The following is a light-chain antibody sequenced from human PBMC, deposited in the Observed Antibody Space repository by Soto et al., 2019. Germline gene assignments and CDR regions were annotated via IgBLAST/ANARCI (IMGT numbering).Light chain of an antibody. Sequence: QSVLTQPPSASGSPGQSVAISCTGTSSDVGGYNYVSWYQQHPGKAPKLMIYEVNKRPSGVPDRFSGSKSGNTASLTISGLQTEDEADYYCCSYGGSLLFGTGTKLTVL. CDR1: SSDVGGYNY. CDR3: CSYGGSLL. V-gene: IGLV2-8*01. J-gene: IGLJ1*01. CDR2: EVN.